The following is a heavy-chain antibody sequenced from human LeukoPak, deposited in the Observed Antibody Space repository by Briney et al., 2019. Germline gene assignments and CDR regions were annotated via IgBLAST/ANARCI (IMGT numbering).Heavy chain of an antibody. Sequence: GASVKVSCKASGGTFSSYAISWVRQAPGQGLEWMGGIIPIFGTANYAQKFQGRVTITADESTSTAYMELSSLRSEDTAVYYCARDYEGVEPAATWSWFDPWGQGTLVTVSS. CDR1: GGTFSSYA. CDR2: IIPIFGTA. J-gene: IGHJ5*02. D-gene: IGHD2-2*01. V-gene: IGHV1-69*01. CDR3: ARDYEGVEPAATWSWFDP.